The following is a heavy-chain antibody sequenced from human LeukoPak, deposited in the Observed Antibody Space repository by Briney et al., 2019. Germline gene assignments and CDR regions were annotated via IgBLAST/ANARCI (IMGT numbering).Heavy chain of an antibody. CDR3: AKDSYGYVVTVDY. CDR2: ISSRSSYI. V-gene: IGHV3-21*04. CDR1: GFTFSSYS. D-gene: IGHD5-18*01. J-gene: IGHJ4*02. Sequence: TGGSLRLSCAASGFTFSSYSMNWVRQAPGKGLEWVSSISSRSSYIYYADSVKGRFTISRDNAKNSLYLQMNSLRAEDTAVYYCAKDSYGYVVTVDYWGQGTLVTVSS.